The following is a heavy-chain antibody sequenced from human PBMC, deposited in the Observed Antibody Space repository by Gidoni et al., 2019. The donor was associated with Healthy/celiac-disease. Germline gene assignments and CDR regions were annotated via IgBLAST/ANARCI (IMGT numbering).Heavy chain of an antibody. CDR3: ARDSPSGTTPSDY. Sequence: EVQLVESGGGLVKPGGSLRLSCAASGFTFSSYSMNWVRQAPGKGLEGLSSISSSSSYIYYADSVKGRFTISRDNAKNSLYLQMNSLRAEDTAVYYCARDSPSGTTPSDYWGQGTLVTVSS. CDR1: GFTFSSYS. D-gene: IGHD1-1*01. CDR2: ISSSSSYI. J-gene: IGHJ4*02. V-gene: IGHV3-21*01.